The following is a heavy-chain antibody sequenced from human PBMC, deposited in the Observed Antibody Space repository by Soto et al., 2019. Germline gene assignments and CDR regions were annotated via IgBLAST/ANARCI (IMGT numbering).Heavy chain of an antibody. J-gene: IGHJ6*02. CDR1: GYTFTSYA. CDR3: ASSHIEAAPYGMDV. V-gene: IGHV1-3*01. Sequence: QVQLVQSGAEVKKPGASVKVSCKASGYTFTSYAMHWVRQAPGQRLEWMGWINAGNGNTKYSQKFQGRFTITRDTSASTAYMELSSLRSEDTAVYYCASSHIEAAPYGMDVWGQGTTVTVSS. D-gene: IGHD6-13*01. CDR2: INAGNGNT.